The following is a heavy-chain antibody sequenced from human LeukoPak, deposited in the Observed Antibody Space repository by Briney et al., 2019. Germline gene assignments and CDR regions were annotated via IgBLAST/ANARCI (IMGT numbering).Heavy chain of an antibody. CDR1: GGSFSGYY. V-gene: IGHV4-34*01. CDR2: INHSGST. CDR3: ASYYSSGELFDY. J-gene: IGHJ4*02. D-gene: IGHD6-19*01. Sequence: PSETLSLTCAVYGGSFSGYYWSWIRQPPGKGLEWIGEINHSGSTNYNPSLKSRVTISVDTSKNRFSLKLSSVTAADTAVYYCASYYSSGELFDYWGQGTLVTVSS.